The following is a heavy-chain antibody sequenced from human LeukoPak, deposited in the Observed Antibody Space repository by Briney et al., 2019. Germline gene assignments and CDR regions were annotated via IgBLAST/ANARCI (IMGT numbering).Heavy chain of an antibody. V-gene: IGHV1-18*01. CDR1: GYTFTSYG. CDR3: ARDPPYCSSTSCYFDY. CDR2: ISAYNGNT. Sequence: GASVKVSCKASGYTFTSYGISWVRQAPGQGLEWMRWISAYNGNTNYAQKLQGRVTMTTDTSTSTAYMELRSLRSDDTAVYYCARDPPYCSSTSCYFDYWGQGTLVTVSS. D-gene: IGHD2-2*01. J-gene: IGHJ4*02.